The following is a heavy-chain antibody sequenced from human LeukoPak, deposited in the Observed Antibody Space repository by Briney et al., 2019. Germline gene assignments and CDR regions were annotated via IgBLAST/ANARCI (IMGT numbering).Heavy chain of an antibody. CDR1: GGSISSSNW. V-gene: IGHV4-4*02. CDR3: ARAYMGSGSYLGY. CDR2: VYHSGST. Sequence: PSETLFLTCAVSGGSISSSNWWSRVRQPPGKGLEWIGEVYHSGSTNYNPSLKSRVTISVDKSKNQFSLKLSSVTAADTAVYYCARAYMGSGSYLGYWGQGTLVTVSS. J-gene: IGHJ4*02. D-gene: IGHD3-10*01.